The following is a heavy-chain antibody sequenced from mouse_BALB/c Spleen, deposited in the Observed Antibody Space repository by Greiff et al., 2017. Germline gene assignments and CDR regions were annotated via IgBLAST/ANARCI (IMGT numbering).Heavy chain of an antibody. V-gene: IGHV3-6*02. CDR3: ASRAGYWYFDV. D-gene: IGHD3-3*01. J-gene: IGHJ1*01. Sequence: EVKLMESGPGLVKPSQSLSLTCSVTGYSITSGYYWNWIRQFPGNKLEWMGYISYDGSNNYNPSLKNRISITRDTSKNQFFLKLNSVTTEDTATYYCASRAGYWYFDVWGAGTTVTVSS. CDR2: ISYDGSN. CDR1: GYSITSGYY.